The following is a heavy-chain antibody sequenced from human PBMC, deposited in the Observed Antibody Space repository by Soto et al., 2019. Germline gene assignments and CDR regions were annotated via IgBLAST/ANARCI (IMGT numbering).Heavy chain of an antibody. CDR1: GFSLGGYE. CDR2: ISISGNSR. V-gene: IGHV3-48*03. CDR3: ARDLGPPDACDL. Sequence: EELLVESGGGLVQPGGSLRLSCAASGFSLGGYEMNWVRQVPGKGLEWVAFISISGNSRYYADSVKGRFSISRDNTNNSLYLQLKSLRAEDTAVYYCARDLGPPDACDLWGHGTMVTVSS. D-gene: IGHD3-16*01. J-gene: IGHJ3*01.